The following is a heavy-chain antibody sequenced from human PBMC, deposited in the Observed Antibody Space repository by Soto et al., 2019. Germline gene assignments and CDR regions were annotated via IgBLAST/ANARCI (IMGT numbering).Heavy chain of an antibody. CDR1: GFTFSSYG. CDR3: ARDPHSGYDPWYYFDY. D-gene: IGHD5-12*01. CDR2: IWYDGSNK. J-gene: IGHJ4*02. V-gene: IGHV3-33*01. Sequence: PGGSLRLSCAASGFTFSSYGMHWVRQAPGKGLEWVAVIWYDGSNKYYADSVKGRFTISRDNSKNTLYLQMNSLRAEDTAVYYCARDPHSGYDPWYYFDYWGQGTLVTVSS.